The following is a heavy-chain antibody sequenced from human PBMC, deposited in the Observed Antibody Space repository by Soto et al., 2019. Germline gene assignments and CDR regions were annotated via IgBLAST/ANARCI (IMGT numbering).Heavy chain of an antibody. V-gene: IGHV5-10-1*01. J-gene: IGHJ6*03. CDR1: GDSFTSYW. CDR3: ARLGSSSSYMDV. CDR2: IDPSDSYT. D-gene: IGHD6-13*01. Sequence: GESLKISCKGSGDSFTSYWISWVRQMPGKGLEWMGRIDPSDSYTNYSPSFQGHVTISADKSISTAYLQWSSLKASDTAMYYCARLGSSSSYMDVWGQGTTVTVSS.